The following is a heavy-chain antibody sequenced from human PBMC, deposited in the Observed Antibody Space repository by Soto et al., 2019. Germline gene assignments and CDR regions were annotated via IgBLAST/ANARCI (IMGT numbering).Heavy chain of an antibody. Sequence: QVQLVQSGAEVKKPGASVKVSCKASGYTFTCYAIHWVRQAPGQRLEWMGWINAGNGNTKYSQKFQGRVTITRDTSASAAYMELSSLRPEDTAVYYCASGSGTYSPDYWGQGTLVTVSS. CDR3: ASGSGTYSPDY. J-gene: IGHJ4*02. V-gene: IGHV1-3*01. D-gene: IGHD1-26*01. CDR1: GYTFTCYA. CDR2: INAGNGNT.